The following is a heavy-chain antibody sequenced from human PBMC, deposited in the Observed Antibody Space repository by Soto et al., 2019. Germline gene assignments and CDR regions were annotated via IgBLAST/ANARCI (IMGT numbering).Heavy chain of an antibody. CDR3: AKGGFIAAAFDPGP. CDR2: ISGSGGST. V-gene: IGHV3-23*01. Sequence: PGGSLRLSCAASGFTFSSYAMSWVRQAPGKGLEWASAISGSGGSTYCADSVKGRFTISRDNSKNTLYLQMNSLRAEDTAVYYCAKGGFIAAAFDPGPWGQGTLVTVS. D-gene: IGHD6-13*01. J-gene: IGHJ5*02. CDR1: GFTFSSYA.